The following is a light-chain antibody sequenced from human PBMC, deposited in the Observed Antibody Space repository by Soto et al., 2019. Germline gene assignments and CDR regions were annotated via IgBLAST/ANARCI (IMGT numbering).Light chain of an antibody. V-gene: IGLV2-14*01. Sequence: QSVLTQPASVSGSPGQSIAISCTGSSGDVGIYNYVSWYQQHPGKVPKLIIYEVSNRPSGVSNRFSGSKSGNTASLTISGLQAEDEADYYCSSYTTSSTRVFXTGTKLTVL. CDR2: EVS. CDR1: SGDVGIYNY. J-gene: IGLJ1*01. CDR3: SSYTTSSTRV.